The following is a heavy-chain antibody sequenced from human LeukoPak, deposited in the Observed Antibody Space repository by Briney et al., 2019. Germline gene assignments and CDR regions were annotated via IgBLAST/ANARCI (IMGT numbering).Heavy chain of an antibody. J-gene: IGHJ3*02. Sequence: GRSLRLSCAASGFILSDYNMHWVRQAPGKGLEWVAVISYDGSNKYYADSVKGRFTISRDNSKNTLYLQMNSLRAEDTAVYYCARRGGFDIWGQGTMVTVSS. V-gene: IGHV3-30*04. CDR1: GFILSDYN. CDR3: ARRGGFDI. D-gene: IGHD3-10*01. CDR2: ISYDGSNK.